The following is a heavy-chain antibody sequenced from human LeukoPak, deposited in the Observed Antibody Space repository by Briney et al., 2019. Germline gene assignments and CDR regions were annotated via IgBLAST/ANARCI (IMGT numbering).Heavy chain of an antibody. V-gene: IGHV3-48*01. CDR2: IGIDSGNT. J-gene: IGHJ4*02. CDR3: ARDYKYAFDN. Sequence: GRSLRLSCAASGFTFSDYSMNWVRQAPGKGLEWISYIGIDSGNTDYADSVKGRFTISGDKVKNSLYLQMNSLRVEDTAVYYCARDYKYAFDNWGQGTLVTVSS. CDR1: GFTFSDYS. D-gene: IGHD5-24*01.